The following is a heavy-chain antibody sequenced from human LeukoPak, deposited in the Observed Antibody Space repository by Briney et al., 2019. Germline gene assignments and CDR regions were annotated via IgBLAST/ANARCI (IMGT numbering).Heavy chain of an antibody. J-gene: IGHJ4*02. V-gene: IGHV4-4*07. CDR3: ARAPYCSGGSCYRTLDGIDY. D-gene: IGHD2-15*01. CDR2: IYSSGST. Sequence: SETLSLTCTVSGGSISANYWIWMRQSAGKGLEYIGRIYSSGSTNYNPSLKSRVTMSVDTSKNQFSLKLSSVTAADTAVYYCARAPYCSGGSCYRTLDGIDYWGQGTLVTVSS. CDR1: GGSISANY.